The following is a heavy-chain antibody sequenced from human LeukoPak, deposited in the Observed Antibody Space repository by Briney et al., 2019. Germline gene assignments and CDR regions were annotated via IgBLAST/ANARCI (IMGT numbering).Heavy chain of an antibody. V-gene: IGHV3-11*01. CDR2: ISISGNSI. CDR1: GFTFSDYS. J-gene: IGHJ6*03. Sequence: GGSLRLSCAASGFTFSDYSMTWIRQAPGKGLEWISYISISGNSIDYAASVKGRFTISRDNAEKSLYLQMNSLRAEDTAVYFCARNSSAYISPYYYNYMDVWGEGTTLTVSS. D-gene: IGHD3-22*01. CDR3: ARNSSAYISPYYYNYMDV.